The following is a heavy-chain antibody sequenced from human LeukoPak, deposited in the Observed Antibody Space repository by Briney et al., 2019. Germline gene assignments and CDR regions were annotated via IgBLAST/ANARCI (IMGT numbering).Heavy chain of an antibody. V-gene: IGHV3-30*18. CDR3: AKMEDRLTLTRGVIIGGD. CDR1: GSTFSTYA. Sequence: GGSLRLSCAASGSTFSTYAMHWVRQAPGKGLEWVAVVSYDGSNEYFADSVKGRFTISRDNSKNTLDLQMNSLRAEDTAVYYCAKMEDRLTLTRGVIIGGDWGQGTLVTVSS. J-gene: IGHJ4*02. CDR2: VSYDGSNE. D-gene: IGHD3-10*01.